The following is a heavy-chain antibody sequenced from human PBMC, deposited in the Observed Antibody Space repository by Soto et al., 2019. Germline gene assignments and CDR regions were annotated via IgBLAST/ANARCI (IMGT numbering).Heavy chain of an antibody. Sequence: GGSLRLSCLASGFTFSDYAMTWVRHVPGRGLEWVASLDGAGGSTYYADSVRGRFTISRDNSQNTVYLQMNSLRVEDSAVYYCATLGYQLLTTSGVGKDVWGQGTTVTVSS. J-gene: IGHJ6*02. V-gene: IGHV3-23*01. CDR3: ATLGYQLLTTSGVGKDV. CDR1: GFTFSDYA. CDR2: LDGAGGST. D-gene: IGHD2-2*01.